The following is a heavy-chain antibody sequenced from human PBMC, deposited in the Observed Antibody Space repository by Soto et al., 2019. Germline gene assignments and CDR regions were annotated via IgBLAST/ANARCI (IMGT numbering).Heavy chain of an antibody. J-gene: IGHJ5*02. Sequence: PSETLSLTCTVSGGSISSYYWSWIRQPPGKGLEWIGYIYCSGSTNYNPSLKSRVTISVDTSKNQFSLKLSSVTAADTAVYYCARGEYDFLSGPQENWFDPWGQGTLVTVSS. D-gene: IGHD3-3*01. V-gene: IGHV4-59*01. CDR2: IYCSGST. CDR1: GGSISSYY. CDR3: ARGEYDFLSGPQENWFDP.